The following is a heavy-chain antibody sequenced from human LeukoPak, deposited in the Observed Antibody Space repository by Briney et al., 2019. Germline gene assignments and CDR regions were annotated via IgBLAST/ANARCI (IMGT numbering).Heavy chain of an antibody. V-gene: IGHV4-34*01. J-gene: IGHJ4*02. CDR3: ARGPDY. CDR2: INHSGST. CDR1: GGSFSGYY. Sequence: SETLSLTCAVYGGSFSGYYRSWIRQPPGKGLEWIGEINHSGSTNYNPSLKGRVTISVDTSKNQFSLKLSSETAADTAVYYCARGPDYWGQGTLVTVSS.